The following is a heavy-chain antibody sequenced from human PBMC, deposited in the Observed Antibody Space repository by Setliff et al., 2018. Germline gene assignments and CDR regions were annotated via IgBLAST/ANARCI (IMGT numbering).Heavy chain of an antibody. CDR3: ARGGTFRYFDY. J-gene: IGHJ4*02. V-gene: IGHV4-59*01. Sequence: PSETLSLTCTVSGGSISTYYWSWIRQPPGKGLEWIGYVYYSGIANYSPSLKSRLTISVDTSKNQFSLKLRSVTAADTAVYYCARGGTFRYFDYWGLGTPVTVSS. CDR1: GGSISTYY. CDR2: VYYSGIA. D-gene: IGHD5-12*01.